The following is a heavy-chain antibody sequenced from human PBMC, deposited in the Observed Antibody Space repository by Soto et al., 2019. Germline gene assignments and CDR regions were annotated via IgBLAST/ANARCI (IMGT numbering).Heavy chain of an antibody. CDR2: ITTTSSTK. CDR3: VRDKGVADNLPRGDY. Sequence: VGSLRLSCAASGFSLRPYSMNWVRQAPGKRLEWISYITTTSSTKYYADSVKGRFTISRDNAKNSLYLQMDSLRNEDTAVYYCVRDKGVADNLPRGDYWGPGTLVTVSS. CDR1: GFSLRPYS. D-gene: IGHD6-19*01. J-gene: IGHJ4*02. V-gene: IGHV3-48*02.